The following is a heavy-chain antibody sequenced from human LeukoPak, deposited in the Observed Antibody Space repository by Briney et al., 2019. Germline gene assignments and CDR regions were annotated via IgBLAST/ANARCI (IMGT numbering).Heavy chain of an antibody. D-gene: IGHD1-26*01. Sequence: GGSLRLSCAASGFTFSSYWMSWVRQAPGKGLEWVANIKQDGSEKYYVDSVKGRFTTSRDNAKNSLYLQMNSLRAEDTAVYYCARDPIVGATTSAGVWGQGTLVTVSS. V-gene: IGHV3-7*01. CDR3: ARDPIVGATTSAGV. CDR2: IKQDGSEK. CDR1: GFTFSSYW. J-gene: IGHJ4*02.